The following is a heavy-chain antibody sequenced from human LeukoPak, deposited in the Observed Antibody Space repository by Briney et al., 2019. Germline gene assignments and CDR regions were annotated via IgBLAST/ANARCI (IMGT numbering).Heavy chain of an antibody. Sequence: GGSLRLSCAASGFTFSSYSMNWVRQAPGKGLEWISAISFSGTKTYYADSVKGRFTISRDNLKNTLYLQMNSLGAEDTAVYFCAKEVKAATNWFDPWGQGTLVTVSS. CDR1: GFTFSSYS. CDR2: ISFSGTKT. V-gene: IGHV3-23*01. J-gene: IGHJ5*02. D-gene: IGHD6-25*01. CDR3: AKEVKAATNWFDP.